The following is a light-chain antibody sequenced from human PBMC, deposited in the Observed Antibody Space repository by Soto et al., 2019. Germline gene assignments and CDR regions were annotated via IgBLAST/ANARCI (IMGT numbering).Light chain of an antibody. CDR2: AAS. CDR3: QQSYSIPPLT. J-gene: IGKJ4*01. CDR1: QSISIY. V-gene: IGKV1-39*01. Sequence: DIPMTQSPSSLSASVGDRVTITCRASQSISIYLNWYQQKPGKAPKFLIYAASSLPSGVPSRFSGSGSGTDFTLTISSLQPEDSATYYCQQSYSIPPLTFGGGTKVEIK.